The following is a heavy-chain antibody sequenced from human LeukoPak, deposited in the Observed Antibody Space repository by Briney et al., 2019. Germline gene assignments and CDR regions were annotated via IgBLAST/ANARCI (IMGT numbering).Heavy chain of an antibody. Sequence: KRGESLKISCKGSGYSFTSYWIGWVRQMPGKGLEWMGIIYPGDSDTRYSPSFQGQVTISADKSISTAYLQWSSLKASDTAMYYCARPRAGRNYDYTFWYWGQGTLVTVSS. J-gene: IGHJ4*02. D-gene: IGHD3-16*01. V-gene: IGHV5-51*01. CDR1: GYSFTSYW. CDR3: ARPRAGRNYDYTFWY. CDR2: IYPGDSDT.